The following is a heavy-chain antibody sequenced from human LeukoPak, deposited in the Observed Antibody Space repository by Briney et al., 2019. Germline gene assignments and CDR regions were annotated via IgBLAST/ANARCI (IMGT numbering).Heavy chain of an antibody. Sequence: GGSLRLSCAASGFTFSTYAMSWVRQAPGKGLEWVSAISGRGVSTSYADSVRGRFTISRDNSKNTLYLQMNSLRAEDTAVYYCAKAASGNWNDVSDYWGQGALVTVSS. D-gene: IGHD1-20*01. CDR3: AKAASGNWNDVSDY. V-gene: IGHV3-23*01. J-gene: IGHJ4*02. CDR2: ISGRGVST. CDR1: GFTFSTYA.